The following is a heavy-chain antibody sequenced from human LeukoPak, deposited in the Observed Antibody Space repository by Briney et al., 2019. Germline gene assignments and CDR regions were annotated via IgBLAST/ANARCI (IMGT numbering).Heavy chain of an antibody. CDR2: IGSGGDT. J-gene: IGHJ4*02. CDR1: GFTFSSYA. Sequence: GGSLRLSCAGSGFTFSSYAMRWVRQATGKGLEWVSAIGSGGDTYYAGAVKGRFTISRESAKNSFYLQMNSLSGGDTVVYCCARAVAGTDEIDFWGQGTVVTVS. D-gene: IGHD6-19*01. V-gene: IGHV3-13*01. CDR3: ARAVAGTDEIDF.